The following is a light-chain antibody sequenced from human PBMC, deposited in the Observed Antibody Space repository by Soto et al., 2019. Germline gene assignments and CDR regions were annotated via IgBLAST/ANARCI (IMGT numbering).Light chain of an antibody. CDR1: QGISSY. CDR2: AAS. Sequence: DIQLTQSPSFLSASVGDRVTITCRASQGISSYLAWYQQKPGKAPEPLIYAASTLQSGVPSRFSGSGSGTEFTLTISSLQPEDFATYYCQQLNIYPLTFGGGTKVEIK. CDR3: QQLNIYPLT. J-gene: IGKJ4*01. V-gene: IGKV1-9*01.